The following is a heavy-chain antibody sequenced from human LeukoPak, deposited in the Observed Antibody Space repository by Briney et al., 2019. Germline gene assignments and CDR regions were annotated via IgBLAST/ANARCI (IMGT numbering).Heavy chain of an antibody. CDR1: GGSFSGYY. V-gene: IGHV4-34*01. CDR2: INHSGSS. Sequence: KPSETLSLTRAVYGGSFSGYYWSWIRQPPGKGLEWIGEINHSGSSNYNPSLKSRVTISVDTSKNQFSLKLSSVTAADTAVYYCARALIAAAFYGMDVWGKGTTVTVSS. J-gene: IGHJ6*04. D-gene: IGHD6-13*01. CDR3: ARALIAAAFYGMDV.